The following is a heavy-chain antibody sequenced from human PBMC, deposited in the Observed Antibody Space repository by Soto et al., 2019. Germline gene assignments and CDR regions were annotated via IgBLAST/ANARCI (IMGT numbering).Heavy chain of an antibody. Sequence: SVKVSCKGSGYAFTTYGITWVRQAPGQGLEWMGWISAHNGNTNYAQKLQGRVTVTRDTSTSTAYMELRSLRSDDTAVYYCARGRYGDYWGQGALVTVSS. V-gene: IGHV1-18*01. J-gene: IGHJ4*02. CDR2: ISAHNGNT. D-gene: IGHD1-1*01. CDR3: ARGRYGDY. CDR1: GYAFTTYG.